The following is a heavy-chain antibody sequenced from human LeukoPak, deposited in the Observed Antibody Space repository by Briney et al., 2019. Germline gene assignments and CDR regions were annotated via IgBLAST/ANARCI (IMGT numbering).Heavy chain of an antibody. CDR2: IYPGVSDT. CDR1: GYNFTSFW. D-gene: IGHD1-26*01. V-gene: IGHV5-51*01. Sequence: PGESLKISCKGSGYNFTSFWIGWVRQMPGKGLEWMAIIYPGVSDTRYSPSFQGQVTIPADKSISTAYLQWSSLKASDTAMYYCARSVSGSYPTFDYWGQGTLVTVSS. CDR3: ARSVSGSYPTFDY. J-gene: IGHJ4*02.